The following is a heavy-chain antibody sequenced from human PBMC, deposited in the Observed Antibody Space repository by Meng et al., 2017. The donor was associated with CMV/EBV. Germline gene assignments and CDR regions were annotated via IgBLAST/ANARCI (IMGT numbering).Heavy chain of an antibody. D-gene: IGHD3-10*01. CDR3: ARAWVGEEYYFDY. Sequence: QVQVGRFGTEVTNPGASVKAPCKASGYTCTSYGISWVRQAPGQELEWMGWISAYNGNTNYAQKLQGRVTMTTDTSTSTAYMELRSLRSDDTAVYYCARAWVGEEYYFDYWGQGTLVTVSS. V-gene: IGHV1-18*01. CDR1: GYTCTSYG. CDR2: ISAYNGNT. J-gene: IGHJ4*02.